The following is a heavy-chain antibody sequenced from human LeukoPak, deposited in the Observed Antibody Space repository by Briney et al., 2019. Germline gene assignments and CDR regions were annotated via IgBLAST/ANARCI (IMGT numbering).Heavy chain of an antibody. CDR3: ARDISGSYYFDY. Sequence: GGSLRLSCAASGFTFSSYWMSWVRQAPGKGLEWVAVISYDGSNKYYADSVKGRFTISRDNSKNTLYLQMNSLRAEDTAVYYCARDISGSYYFDYWGQGTLVTVSS. D-gene: IGHD1-26*01. J-gene: IGHJ4*02. CDR2: ISYDGSNK. V-gene: IGHV3-30*03. CDR1: GFTFSSYW.